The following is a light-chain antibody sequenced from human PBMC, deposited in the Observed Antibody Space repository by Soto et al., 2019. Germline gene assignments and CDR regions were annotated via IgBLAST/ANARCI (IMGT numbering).Light chain of an antibody. CDR1: QSVSSSY. CDR3: QQYGVT. CDR2: GSS. V-gene: IGKV3-20*01. Sequence: EIVLTQSPGTLSLSPGERATLSCRASQSVSSSYLAWYQQKPGQSPRLLIYGSSSRATGIPDRLSGSGSGTDFTLTIIRLEPEDFAVYYCQQYGVTFGQGTKVAIK. J-gene: IGKJ1*01.